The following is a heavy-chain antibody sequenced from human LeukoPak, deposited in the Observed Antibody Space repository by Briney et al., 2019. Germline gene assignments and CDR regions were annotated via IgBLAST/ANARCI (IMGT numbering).Heavy chain of an antibody. V-gene: IGHV1-69*04. CDR3: ARGLMGGSGVGMDV. J-gene: IGHJ6*02. Sequence: SVKVSCKASGGTFSSYAISWVRQAPGQGLEWMGRIIPILGIANYAQKFQGRVTITADKSTSTAYMELSSLRSEDTAVYYCARGLMGGSGVGMDVWGQGTTVTVSS. CDR1: GGTFSSYA. CDR2: IIPILGIA. D-gene: IGHD1-26*01.